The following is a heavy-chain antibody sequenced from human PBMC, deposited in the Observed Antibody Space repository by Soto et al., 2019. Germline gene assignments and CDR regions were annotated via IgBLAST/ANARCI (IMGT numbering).Heavy chain of an antibody. J-gene: IGHJ4*02. CDR1: GASIRSGGYY. CDR3: ARIEMASIK. Sequence: QVQMQESGPGLVKPSQTLSLTCSVSGASIRSGGYYWSWLRQSPGKGLEWIGHIYYTGSTFYSPSLKSRLTISLGTSKNQFSLDLRSVTAADTAMYYCARIEMASIKWGRGTLVTVAS. CDR2: IYYTGST. V-gene: IGHV4-31*03.